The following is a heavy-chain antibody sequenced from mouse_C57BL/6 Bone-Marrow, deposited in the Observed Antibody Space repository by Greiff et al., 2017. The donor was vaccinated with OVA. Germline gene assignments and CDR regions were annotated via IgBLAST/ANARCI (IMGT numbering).Heavy chain of an antibody. V-gene: IGHV5-17*01. CDR1: GFTFSDYG. D-gene: IGHD1-1*01. Sequence: EVKLMESGGGLVKPGGSLKLSCAASGFTFSDYGMHWVRQAPEKGLAWVAKMSRGSSTIYYADTVKGRFTISRDNAKNTLFLQMTSLRSEDTAMYYCARITTVVERGYFDVWGTGTTVTVSS. CDR2: MSRGSSTI. J-gene: IGHJ1*03. CDR3: ARITTVVERGYFDV.